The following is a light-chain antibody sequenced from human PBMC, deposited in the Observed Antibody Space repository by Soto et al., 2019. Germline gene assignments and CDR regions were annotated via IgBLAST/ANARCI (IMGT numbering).Light chain of an antibody. CDR3: QQYYNTPWT. CDR1: QSILFSSNNKNY. V-gene: IGKV4-1*01. J-gene: IGKJ1*01. Sequence: DIVMTQSPDSLAVSLGERATINCKSGQSILFSSNNKNYLAWYQQKPGQPPKLPIYWASTRESGVPDRFSGSGSGTDFTLTISSLQAEDVAVYYCQQYYNTPWTFGQGTKVEIK. CDR2: WAS.